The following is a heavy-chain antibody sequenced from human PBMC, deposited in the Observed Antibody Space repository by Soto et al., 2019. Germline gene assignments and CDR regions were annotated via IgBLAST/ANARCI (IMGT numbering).Heavy chain of an antibody. V-gene: IGHV3-9*01. D-gene: IGHD4-4*01. CDR2: ISWDSGSI. J-gene: IGHJ4*02. CDR1: GFIFDDYA. CDR3: AKDTSTTDTSPDY. Sequence: EVQLVESGGGLVQPGRSLRLSCAASGFIFDDYAMHWVRQAPGKGLEWVSGISWDSGSIAYADSVKGRFTISRDNAKNSLYLQMNSLRAEDTALYYCAKDTSTTDTSPDYWGQGTLVTVSS.